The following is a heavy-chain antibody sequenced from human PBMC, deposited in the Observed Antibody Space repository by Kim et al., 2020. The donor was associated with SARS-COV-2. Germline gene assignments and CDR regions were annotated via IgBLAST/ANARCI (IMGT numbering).Heavy chain of an antibody. V-gene: IGHV4-59*01. CDR3: ARGLPAGYSSGWYDY. Sequence: SDTLSLTCTVSGGSISSYYWSWIRQPPGKGLEWIGYIYYSGSTNYNPSLKSRVTISVDTSKNQFSLKLSSVTAADTAVYYCARGLPAGYSSGWYDYWGQGTLVTVSS. J-gene: IGHJ4*02. D-gene: IGHD6-19*01. CDR2: IYYSGST. CDR1: GGSISSYY.